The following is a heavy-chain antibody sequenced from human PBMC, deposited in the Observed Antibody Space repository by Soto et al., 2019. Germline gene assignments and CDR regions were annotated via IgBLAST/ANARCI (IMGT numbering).Heavy chain of an antibody. D-gene: IGHD3-16*01. CDR1: GDRFTSYL. V-gene: IGHV5-10-1*01. J-gene: IGHJ3*02. CDR3: ARQFYVSHALDI. Sequence: XESLKVSWKCSGDRFTSYLISLVLQMPGKGLEWMGRIDPSDSYTNYSPSFQGHVTISADKSISTAYLQWSSLKASDTAMYYCARQFYVSHALDICGQGTMVTVSS. CDR2: IDPSDSYT.